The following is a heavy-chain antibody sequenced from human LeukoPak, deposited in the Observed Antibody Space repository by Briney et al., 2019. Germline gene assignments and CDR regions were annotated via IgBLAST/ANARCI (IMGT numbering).Heavy chain of an antibody. Sequence: SETLSLTCTVSGGSISSYYWSWIRQPPGKGLEWIGYIYYSGSTNYNPSLKSRVTISVDTSKNQFSLKLSSVTAADTAVYYCARAAMTTVTTLFDPWGQGTLVTVSS. J-gene: IGHJ5*02. V-gene: IGHV4-59*01. D-gene: IGHD4-17*01. CDR1: GGSISSYY. CDR3: ARAAMTTVTTLFDP. CDR2: IYYSGST.